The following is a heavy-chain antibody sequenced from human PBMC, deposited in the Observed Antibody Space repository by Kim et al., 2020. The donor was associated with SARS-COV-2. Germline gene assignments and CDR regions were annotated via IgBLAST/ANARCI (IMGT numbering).Heavy chain of an antibody. D-gene: IGHD1-7*01. CDR1: GFTFSSYS. J-gene: IGHJ3*02. Sequence: GGSLRLSCAASGFTFSSYSMNWVRQAPGKGLEWVSSISSSSSYIYYADSVKGRFTISRDNAKNSLYLQMNSLRAEDTAVYYCARDRGITGTRDAFDIWGQGTMVTVSS. CDR3: ARDRGITGTRDAFDI. CDR2: ISSSSSYI. V-gene: IGHV3-21*01.